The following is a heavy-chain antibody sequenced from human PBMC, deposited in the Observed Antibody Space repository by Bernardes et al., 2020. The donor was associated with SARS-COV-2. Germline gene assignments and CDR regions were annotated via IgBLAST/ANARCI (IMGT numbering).Heavy chain of an antibody. CDR2: IYYSGST. V-gene: IGHV4-39*01. J-gene: IGHJ6*02. Sequence: SETLSLTCTVSGGSISSSSYYWGWIRQPPGKGLEWIGSIYYSGSTYYNPSLKSRVTISVDTSKNQFSLKLSSVTAADTAVYYCARQGITIFGVVIIPIYYYGMDVWGQGTTVTVSS. D-gene: IGHD3-3*01. CDR3: ARQGITIFGVVIIPIYYYGMDV. CDR1: GGSISSSSYY.